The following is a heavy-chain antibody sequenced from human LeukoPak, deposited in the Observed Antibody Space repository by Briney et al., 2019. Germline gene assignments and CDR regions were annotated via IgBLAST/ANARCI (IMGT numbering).Heavy chain of an antibody. Sequence: GASVKVSCKASGYTFTSYDINWVRQATGQGLEWMGWMNPNSGNTGYAQKFQGRVTMTRNNSISTAYMELRSQRSEDTAVYYCARGRDLGGYVDYWGQGTLVTVSS. V-gene: IGHV1-8*01. D-gene: IGHD2-15*01. CDR2: MNPNSGNT. CDR1: GYTFTSYD. J-gene: IGHJ4*02. CDR3: ARGRDLGGYVDY.